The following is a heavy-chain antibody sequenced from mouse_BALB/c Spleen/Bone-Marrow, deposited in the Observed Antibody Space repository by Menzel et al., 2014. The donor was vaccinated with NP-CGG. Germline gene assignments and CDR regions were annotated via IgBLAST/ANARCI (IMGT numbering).Heavy chain of an antibody. Sequence: VQLQQSGAELARPGASVKMFCQASGYTFTRYTMHWEKQRPGQGLEWIGYINPSSAYTNHNQKFKDKATLTADKSSSTAYMQLSSLTSEDSAVYYCTIRYYAMDYWGQGTSVTVSS. CDR1: GYTFTRYT. CDR2: INPSSAYT. V-gene: IGHV1-4*01. D-gene: IGHD1-1*01. CDR3: TIRYYAMDY. J-gene: IGHJ4*01.